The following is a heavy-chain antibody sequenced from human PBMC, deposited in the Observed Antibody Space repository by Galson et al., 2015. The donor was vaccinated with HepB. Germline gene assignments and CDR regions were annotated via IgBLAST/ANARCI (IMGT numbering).Heavy chain of an antibody. CDR2: ISYDGSNK. J-gene: IGHJ1*01. Sequence: SLRLSCAASGFTFSSYAMHWVRQAPGKGLEWVAVISYDGSNKYYADSVKGRFTISRDNSKNTLYLQMNSLRAEDTAVYYCARSPLPDYYDSSGYYPDAEYFQHWGQGTLVTVSS. CDR3: ARSPLPDYYDSSGYYPDAEYFQH. D-gene: IGHD3-22*01. V-gene: IGHV3-30-3*01. CDR1: GFTFSSYA.